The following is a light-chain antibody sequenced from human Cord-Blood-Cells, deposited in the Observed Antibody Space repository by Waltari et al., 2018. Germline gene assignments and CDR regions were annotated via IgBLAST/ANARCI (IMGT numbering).Light chain of an antibody. J-gene: IGLJ2*01. Sequence: QSALTQPASVSGSPGQSITISCTGTSSDVGGYNYVSWYQQHPGKAPKLMIYEVSNRRSGGSNRFAGSKSGNTASLTISGLQAEDEADYYCSSYTSSSTLVVFGGGTKLTVL. CDR3: SSYTSSSTLVV. CDR2: EVS. CDR1: SSDVGGYNY. V-gene: IGLV2-14*01.